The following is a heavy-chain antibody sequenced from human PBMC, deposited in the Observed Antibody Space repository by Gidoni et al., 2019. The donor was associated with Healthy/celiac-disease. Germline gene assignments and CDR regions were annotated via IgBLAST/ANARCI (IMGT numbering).Heavy chain of an antibody. CDR2: IIPIFGTA. CDR1: GGTFRSYA. V-gene: IGHV1-69*01. CDR3: ARVIDSSGYSPHWFDP. J-gene: IGHJ5*02. D-gene: IGHD3-22*01. Sequence: QVQLVQSGAEVKKPGSSVKVSCKASGGTFRSYAISWVRQAPGQGLEWMGGIIPIFGTANYAQKFQGRVTITADESTSTAYMELSSLRSEDTAVYYCARVIDSSGYSPHWFDPWGQGTLVTVSS.